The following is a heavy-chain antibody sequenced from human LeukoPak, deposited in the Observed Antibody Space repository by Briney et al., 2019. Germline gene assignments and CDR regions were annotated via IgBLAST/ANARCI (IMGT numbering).Heavy chain of an antibody. CDR1: GGSINSYY. Sequence: NPSETLSLTCTVSGGSINSYYWSWIRQPPGKGLEWIGYMYYSGSTNYNPSLKSRVTISVDTSKNQFSLKLSSVTAADTAVYYCARVRALSYYDSSGDLYYFDYWGQGTLVTVSS. CDR3: ARVRALSYYDSSGDLYYFDY. J-gene: IGHJ4*02. D-gene: IGHD3-22*01. CDR2: MYYSGST. V-gene: IGHV4-59*01.